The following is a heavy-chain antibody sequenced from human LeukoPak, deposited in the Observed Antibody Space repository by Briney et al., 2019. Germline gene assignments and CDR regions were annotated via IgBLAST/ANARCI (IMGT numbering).Heavy chain of an antibody. J-gene: IGHJ4*02. CDR1: GASISSSSYY. CDR3: ASPSPHCSSTSCPNGGFFDY. CDR2: IYYSGST. Sequence: SETLSLTCTVSGASISSSSYYWGWIRQPPGKGLEWIGSIYYSGSTYYNPSLKSRVTISVDTSKNQFSLKLSSVTAADTAVYYCASPSPHCSSTSCPNGGFFDYWGQGTLVTVSS. D-gene: IGHD2-2*01. V-gene: IGHV4-39*01.